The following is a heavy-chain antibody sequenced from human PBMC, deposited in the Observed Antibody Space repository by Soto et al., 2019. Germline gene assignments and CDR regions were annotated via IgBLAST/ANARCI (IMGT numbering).Heavy chain of an antibody. J-gene: IGHJ6*02. Sequence: SVKVSCKASGGTFSSYAISWVLQAPGQGLEWMGGIIPIFGTANYAQKFQGRVTITADESTSTAYMELSSLRSEDTAVYYCARDRGRLRYFDWLTDYYYGMDVWGQGTTVTVSS. CDR1: GGTFSSYA. D-gene: IGHD3-9*01. CDR3: ARDRGRLRYFDWLTDYYYGMDV. CDR2: IIPIFGTA. V-gene: IGHV1-69*13.